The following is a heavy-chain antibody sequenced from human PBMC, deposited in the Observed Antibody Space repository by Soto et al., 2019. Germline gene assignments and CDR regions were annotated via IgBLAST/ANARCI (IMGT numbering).Heavy chain of an antibody. J-gene: IGHJ5*02. CDR1: GYTFTSYY. D-gene: IGHD3-10*01. Sequence: QVQLVQSGAEVKKPGASVKVSCKASGYTFTSYYMHWVRQAPGQGLEWMGIINPSGGSTSYAQKFQGRVTMTRDTSTSTVYMELSSLRSEDTAVYYGARERVRGVIRFDPWGQGTLVTVSS. CDR3: ARERVRGVIRFDP. V-gene: IGHV1-46*03. CDR2: INPSGGST.